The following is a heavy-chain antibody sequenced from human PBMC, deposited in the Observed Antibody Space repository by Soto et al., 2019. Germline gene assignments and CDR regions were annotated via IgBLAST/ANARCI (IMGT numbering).Heavy chain of an antibody. J-gene: IGHJ4*02. CDR1: GFTFSNYG. Sequence: GGSLRLSCAAPGFTFSNYGMDWVRQAPGKGLEWVAAVVYDGSKKYYADSVKGRFTVSRDNYKNTLFLEMNALRAEDTAVYYCARDRGYRRYFDSSGFWADSWGQGALVTVSS. CDR2: VVYDGSKK. V-gene: IGHV3-33*08. CDR3: ARDRGYRRYFDSSGFWADS. D-gene: IGHD3-22*01.